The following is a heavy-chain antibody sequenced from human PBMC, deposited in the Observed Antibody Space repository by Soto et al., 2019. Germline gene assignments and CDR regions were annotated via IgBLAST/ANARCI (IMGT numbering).Heavy chain of an antibody. CDR1: GFTFSNAW. J-gene: IGHJ6*02. Sequence: GGSLRLSCAASGFTFSNAWMNWVRQAPGKGLEWVGRIKSKTDGGTTDYAAPVKGRFTISRDDSKNTLYLQMNSLKTEDTAVYYCTRLNTVTRESRPKPAHYYYGMDVWGQGTTVTVSS. CDR2: IKSKTDGGTT. D-gene: IGHD4-4*01. V-gene: IGHV3-15*07. CDR3: TRLNTVTRESRPKPAHYYYGMDV.